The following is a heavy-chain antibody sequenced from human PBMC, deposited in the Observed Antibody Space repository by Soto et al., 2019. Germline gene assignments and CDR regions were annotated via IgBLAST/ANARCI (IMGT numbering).Heavy chain of an antibody. CDR2: IWYDGSNK. CDR3: ARLGYCSSSSCYYFDY. D-gene: IGHD2-2*03. V-gene: IGHV3-33*01. CDR1: GFTFSSYG. J-gene: IGHJ4*02. Sequence: GGSLRLSCAASGFTFSSYGMHWVRQAPGKGLEWVAVIWYDGSNKYYADSVKGRFTISRDNSKNTLLLQMNSLRAEDTAVYYCARLGYCSSSSCYYFDYWGQGTLVTVSS.